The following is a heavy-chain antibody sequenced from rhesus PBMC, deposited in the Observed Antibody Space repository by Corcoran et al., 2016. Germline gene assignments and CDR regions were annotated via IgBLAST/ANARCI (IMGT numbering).Heavy chain of an antibody. CDR2: IYGSGSST. Sequence: QLQLQESGPGLVKPSETLSVTCAVSGGSISSSYWSWIRQAPGKGLEWIGYIYGSGSSTNYNPALQSRVPLSVDTSKNQLSLKLSSVTTADTAVYYCARDLAAAGTFDFWGQGLRVTVSS. D-gene: IGHD6-25*01. V-gene: IGHV4-169*02. CDR1: GGSISSSY. CDR3: ARDLAAAGTFDF. J-gene: IGHJ3*01.